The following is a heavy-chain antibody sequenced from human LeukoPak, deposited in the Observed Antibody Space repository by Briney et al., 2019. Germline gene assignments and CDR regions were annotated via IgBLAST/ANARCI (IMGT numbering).Heavy chain of an antibody. CDR1: GFNVITNY. D-gene: IGHD3-16*02. CDR2: VYSGGST. V-gene: IGHV3-53*01. Sequence: GGSLRLSCAASGFNVITNYMNWVRQAPGKGLEWVSVVYSGGSTFYADSVKGRFTISRDNSKNTLYLQMNSLRAEDTAVYYCAKGGVIVYVGNYWGQGTLVTVSS. CDR3: AKGGVIVYVGNY. J-gene: IGHJ4*02.